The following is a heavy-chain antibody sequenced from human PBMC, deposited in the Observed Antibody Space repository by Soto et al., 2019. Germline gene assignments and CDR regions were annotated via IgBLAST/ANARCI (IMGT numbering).Heavy chain of an antibody. CDR2: ISYDGSNK. D-gene: IGHD1-1*01. V-gene: IGHV3-30*18. CDR1: GFTFSSYG. J-gene: IGHJ6*02. Sequence: GGSLRLSCAASGFTFSSYGMHWVRQAPGKGLEWVAVISYDGSNKYYADSVKGRFTISRDNSKNTLYLQMNSLRAEDTAVYYCAKDRNEYYYYYGMDVWGQGTTVTVSS. CDR3: AKDRNEYYYYYGMDV.